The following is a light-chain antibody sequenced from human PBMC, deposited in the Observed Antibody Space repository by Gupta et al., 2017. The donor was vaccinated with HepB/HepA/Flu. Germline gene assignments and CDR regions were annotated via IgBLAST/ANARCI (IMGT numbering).Light chain of an antibody. Sequence: QSALTQPASVSGSPGPSITISCTGTSSDVGGYKYVSWYQQHPGKAPKLMMYDVSNRPSGGSTRFSGSKSGNTASLTISGLQPEDEADYSCSSYTSTSTWVFGGGTKLTVL. CDR1: SSDVGGYKY. V-gene: IGLV2-14*03. J-gene: IGLJ3*02. CDR2: DVS. CDR3: SSYTSTSTWV.